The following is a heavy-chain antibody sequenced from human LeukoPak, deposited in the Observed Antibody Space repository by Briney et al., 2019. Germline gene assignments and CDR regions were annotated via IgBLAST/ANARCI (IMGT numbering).Heavy chain of an antibody. CDR1: GFTFSWNS. Sequence: PGGSLRLSCAASGFTFSWNSMSWFRQAPGKGLEWVSTIRRSATDMYYDDTVKGRFTISRDNAKNSLYLQMNSLRAEDTAVYYCARVFEGTVTDYWGQGTLVTVSS. CDR3: ARVFEGTVTDY. J-gene: IGHJ4*02. CDR2: IRRSATDM. D-gene: IGHD4-17*01. V-gene: IGHV3-21*01.